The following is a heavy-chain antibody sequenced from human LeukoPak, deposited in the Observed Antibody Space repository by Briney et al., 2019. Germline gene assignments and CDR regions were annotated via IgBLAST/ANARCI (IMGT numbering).Heavy chain of an antibody. CDR1: GFTFSSYS. CDR2: ISSSSSYI. CDR3: ASLDYGDYGFDY. Sequence: GGSLRLSCAASGFTFSSYSMNWVRQAPGKGLEWVSSISSSSSYIYYADSVKGRFTISRDNAKNSLYLQMNSLRAEDTAVYYCASLDYGDYGFDYWGQGTLVTVSS. V-gene: IGHV3-21*04. D-gene: IGHD4-17*01. J-gene: IGHJ4*02.